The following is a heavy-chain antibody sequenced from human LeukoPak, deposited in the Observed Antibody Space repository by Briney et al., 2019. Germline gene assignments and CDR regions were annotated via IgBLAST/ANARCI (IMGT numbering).Heavy chain of an antibody. D-gene: IGHD6-19*01. V-gene: IGHV3-74*01. CDR3: ARRTVAGSLDY. CDR1: GFTFNNYW. Sequence: GGSLRLSCAASGFTFNNYWMHWVRRAPGKGLVWVSRISTDGSSTSYADSVEGRFTISRDNAKNTLYLQMSSLRTEDTAVYYCARRTVAGSLDYWGQGSLVTVSS. CDR2: ISTDGSST. J-gene: IGHJ4*02.